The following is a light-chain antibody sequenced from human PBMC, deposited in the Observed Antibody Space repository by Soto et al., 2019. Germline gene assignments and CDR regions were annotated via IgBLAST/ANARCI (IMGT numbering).Light chain of an antibody. Sequence: QSVLTQPPSVSGAPGQRVTISCTGSSSNFGANYDVHWYQHLPGTAPKLLIYTNSNRPSGVPDRFSGSKSGTSASLAITGLQAEDEADYYCQSYDSSLSGYVVGTGTKVTV. CDR1: SSNFGANYD. CDR3: QSYDSSLSGYV. J-gene: IGLJ1*01. V-gene: IGLV1-40*01. CDR2: TNS.